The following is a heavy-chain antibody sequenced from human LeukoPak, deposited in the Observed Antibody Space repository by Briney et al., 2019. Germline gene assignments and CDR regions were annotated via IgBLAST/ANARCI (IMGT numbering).Heavy chain of an antibody. D-gene: IGHD4-17*01. CDR3: AREREDYGLAFDM. CDR1: GFPFRSYA. J-gene: IGHJ3*02. V-gene: IGHV3-23*01. CDR2: ITDDEDT. Sequence: GGSLRLSCVASGFPFRSYAMTWVRQTPGKGLESVSVITDDEDTYYADSVKGRFTISRDNSQNTVFLQMNSLRVEDTAVYYCAREREDYGLAFDMWGQGTMVTVSS.